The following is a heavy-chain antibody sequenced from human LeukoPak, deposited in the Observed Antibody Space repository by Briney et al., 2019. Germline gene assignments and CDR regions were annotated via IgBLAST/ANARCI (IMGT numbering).Heavy chain of an antibody. CDR2: ISGSGGST. D-gene: IGHD6-13*01. Sequence: GGSLRLSCAASGFTFSSYAMSWVRQAPGKGLEWVSAISGSGGSTYYADSVKGRFTISRDNSKNTLYLQMNSLRAEDTAVYYCAMDSSSWYRGLDYWGQGTLVTVSS. CDR3: AMDSSSWYRGLDY. CDR1: GFTFSSYA. J-gene: IGHJ4*02. V-gene: IGHV3-23*01.